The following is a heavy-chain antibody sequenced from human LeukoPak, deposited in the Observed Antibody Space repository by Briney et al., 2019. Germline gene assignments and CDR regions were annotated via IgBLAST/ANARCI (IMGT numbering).Heavy chain of an antibody. Sequence: SETLSLTCTVSGGSISSYYWSWIRQPAGKGLEWIGRIYTSGSTNYNPSLKSRVTMSVDTSKNQFSLKLSSVTAADTAVYYCARGRDYCDEDDAFDIWGQGTMVTVSS. CDR3: ARGRDYCDEDDAFDI. V-gene: IGHV4-4*07. CDR1: GGSISSYY. J-gene: IGHJ3*02. D-gene: IGHD3-22*01. CDR2: IYTSGST.